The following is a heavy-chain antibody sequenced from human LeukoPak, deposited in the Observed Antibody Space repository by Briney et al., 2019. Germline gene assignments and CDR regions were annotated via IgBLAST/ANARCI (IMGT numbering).Heavy chain of an antibody. D-gene: IGHD1-7*01. J-gene: IGHJ5*02. CDR2: IYTSGST. V-gene: IGHV4-4*07. CDR3: AREWESNWNYNWFDP. Sequence: PSETLSLTCTVSGGSISSYYWSWIRQPAGKGLEWIGRIYTSGSTNYNPSLKSRVTMSVDTSKNQFSLKLSSVTAADTAVYYCAREWESNWNYNWFDPWGQGTLVTVSS. CDR1: GGSISSYY.